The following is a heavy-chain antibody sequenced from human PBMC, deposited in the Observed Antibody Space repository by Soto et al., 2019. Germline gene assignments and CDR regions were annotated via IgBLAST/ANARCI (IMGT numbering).Heavy chain of an antibody. CDR3: ARDPEYYDILTGYYASPHYYYYGMDV. CDR1: EFTFSNYA. Sequence: GGSLRLSCAASEFTFSNYAMTWVRQAPGKGLEWVSSISSSSSYIYYADSVKGRFTISRDNAKNSLYLQMNSLRAEDTAVYYCARDPEYYDILTGYYASPHYYYYGMDVWGQGTTVTVSS. V-gene: IGHV3-21*01. CDR2: ISSSSSYI. D-gene: IGHD3-9*01. J-gene: IGHJ6*02.